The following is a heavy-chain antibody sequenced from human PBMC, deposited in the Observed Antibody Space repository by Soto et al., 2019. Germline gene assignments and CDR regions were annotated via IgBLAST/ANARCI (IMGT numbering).Heavy chain of an antibody. J-gene: IGHJ4*02. Sequence: EVQLVESGGGLVQPGGSLRLSCAASGFTVSSHWMYWVRQAPGKGLEWVATITEDGSNEYYVDSVRGRFTISRDNSKNSLFLQMNSLRAEDTAVYSCARVATTGRGTDYWGQGTLVTVSS. D-gene: IGHD1-1*01. V-gene: IGHV3-7*04. CDR1: GFTVSSHW. CDR2: ITEDGSNE. CDR3: ARVATTGRGTDY.